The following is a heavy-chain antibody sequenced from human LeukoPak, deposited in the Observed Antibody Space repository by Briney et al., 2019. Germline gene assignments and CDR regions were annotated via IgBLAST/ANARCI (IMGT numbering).Heavy chain of an antibody. D-gene: IGHD3-9*01. V-gene: IGHV1-2*02. Sequence: ASVKVSCKASGYGFTDYSIYWVRQAPGQGLEWMGWINPNSGDTNYAQKFQGRVTMTRDTSVSTAYMELSRLRSDDTAVYYCARDRGGAYDILTGYYTRNWCDPWGQGTLVTVSS. J-gene: IGHJ5*02. CDR3: ARDRGGAYDILTGYYTRNWCDP. CDR2: INPNSGDT. CDR1: GYGFTDYS.